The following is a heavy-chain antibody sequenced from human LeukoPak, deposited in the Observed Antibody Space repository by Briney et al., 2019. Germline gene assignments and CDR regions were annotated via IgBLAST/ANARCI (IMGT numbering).Heavy chain of an antibody. CDR2: IKQDGSQK. J-gene: IGHJ4*02. CDR1: GFTFSTYW. D-gene: IGHD2-21*02. Sequence: GGSLRLSCEASGFTFSTYWMKWVRQAPGKGLEWVANIKQDGSQKYYVDSVKGRFIISRDNAKNSLYLQMNSVRAEDTAVYYCAREGTFGDYRASGDHWGQGALVTVSS. V-gene: IGHV3-7*03. CDR3: AREGTFGDYRASGDH.